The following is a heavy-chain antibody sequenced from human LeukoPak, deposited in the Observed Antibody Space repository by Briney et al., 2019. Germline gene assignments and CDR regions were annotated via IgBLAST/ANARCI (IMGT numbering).Heavy chain of an antibody. CDR2: IKQDGSQK. J-gene: IGHJ4*02. CDR1: GFTFSTYW. D-gene: IGHD2-21*02. Sequence: GGSLRLSCEASGFTFSTYWMKWVRQAPGKGLEWVANIKQDGSQKYYVDSVKGRFIISRDNAKNSLYLQMNSVRAEDTAVYYCAREGTFGDYRASGDHWGQGALVTVSS. V-gene: IGHV3-7*03. CDR3: AREGTFGDYRASGDH.